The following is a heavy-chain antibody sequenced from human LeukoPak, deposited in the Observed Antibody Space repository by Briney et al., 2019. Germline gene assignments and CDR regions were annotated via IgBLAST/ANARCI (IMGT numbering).Heavy chain of an antibody. D-gene: IGHD5-18*01. V-gene: IGHV3-21*06. Sequence: PGGSLRLSCAASGFTFSSYSMNSVRQAPGKGLEWVSSVSSSSSYIYYADSVKGRFTISRDNAKNSLYLQMNSLRAEDTAVYYCARDVVDTAMVPDAFDIWGQGTMVTVSS. CDR1: GFTFSSYS. J-gene: IGHJ3*02. CDR3: ARDVVDTAMVPDAFDI. CDR2: VSSSSSYI.